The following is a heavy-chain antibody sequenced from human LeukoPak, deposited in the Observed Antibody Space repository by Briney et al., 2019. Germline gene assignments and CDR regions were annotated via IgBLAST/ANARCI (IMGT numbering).Heavy chain of an antibody. D-gene: IGHD3-10*01. CDR3: TRDPITMVRGVSDY. V-gene: IGHV3-49*04. CDR2: IRSKAYGGTT. Sequence: GGSLRLSCTASGFTFGDYAMSWVRQAPGKGLEWVGFIRSKAYGGTTEYAASVKGRFTISRDDSKSIAYLQMNSLKTEDTAVYYCTRDPITMVRGVSDYWGQGTLVTASS. J-gene: IGHJ4*02. CDR1: GFTFGDYA.